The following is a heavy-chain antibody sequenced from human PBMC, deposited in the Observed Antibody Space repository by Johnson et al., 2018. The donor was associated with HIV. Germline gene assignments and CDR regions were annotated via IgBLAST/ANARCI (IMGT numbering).Heavy chain of an antibody. V-gene: IGHV3-38-3*01. CDR2: ISGGST. CDR1: GFTVSSNE. CDR3: ARDYDIPRDDAFDI. Sequence: VQLVESRGVLVQPGGSLRLSCAASGFTVSSNEMSWVRQAPGKGLEWVSSISGGSTYYADSRKGRFTISRDNSKNTLYLQMNSLRVEDTAVYYCARDYDIPRDDAFDIWGQGTMVTVSS. D-gene: IGHD3-9*01. J-gene: IGHJ3*02.